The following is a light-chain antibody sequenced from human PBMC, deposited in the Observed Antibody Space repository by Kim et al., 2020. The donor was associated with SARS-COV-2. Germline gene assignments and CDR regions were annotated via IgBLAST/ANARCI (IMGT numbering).Light chain of an antibody. Sequence: KTVTICCARSRGRIVSNYVHLYQRSQGSAPSIVVYEDTQRPSGVPDRFSGSVDSSSNSASLTISGLKTEDEADYYCQSYDVTSHWVFGGGTQLTVL. J-gene: IGLJ3*02. V-gene: IGLV6-57*03. CDR2: EDT. CDR3: QSYDVTSHWV. CDR1: RGRIVSNY.